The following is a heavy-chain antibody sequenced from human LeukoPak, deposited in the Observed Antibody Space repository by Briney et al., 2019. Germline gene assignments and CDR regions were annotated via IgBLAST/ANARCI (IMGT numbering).Heavy chain of an antibody. CDR1: GFTFSSYA. D-gene: IGHD1-26*01. J-gene: IGHJ1*01. Sequence: TGGSLRLSCAASGFTFSSYAMSWVRQAPGKGLEWVSVICGSGGSNYYADSVKGRFTISRDNYKNTLYLKMNSLRDEDTAVYYCTDLSGSYLEYFQHWGQGTLVTVSS. CDR2: ICGSGGSN. CDR3: TDLSGSYLEYFQH. V-gene: IGHV3-23*01.